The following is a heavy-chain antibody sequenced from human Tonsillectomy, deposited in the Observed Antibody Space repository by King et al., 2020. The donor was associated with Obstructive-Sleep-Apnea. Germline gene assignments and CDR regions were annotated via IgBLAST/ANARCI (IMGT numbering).Heavy chain of an antibody. CDR2: IRQDESEK. Sequence: VQLVESGGGLVQPGGSLRLSCAASGFTFSSYWMNWVRQAPGKGLEWVANIRQDESEKYYADSVKGRFTISRDNAKNSLYLQMNNLRAEDTAVYYCAGDPDIVLKSIPFDALDFWGQGTMVSVSS. V-gene: IGHV3-7*01. J-gene: IGHJ3*01. CDR1: GFTFSSYW. D-gene: IGHD2-8*02. CDR3: AGDPDIVLKSIPFDALDF.